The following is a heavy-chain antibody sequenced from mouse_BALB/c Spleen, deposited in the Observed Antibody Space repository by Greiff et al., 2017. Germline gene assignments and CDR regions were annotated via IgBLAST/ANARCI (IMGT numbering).Heavy chain of an antibody. CDR2: IWGDGST. V-gene: IGHV2-6-7*01. J-gene: IGHJ4*01. Sequence: VQGVESGPGLVAPSQSLSITCTVSGFSLTGYGVNWVRQPPGKGLEWLGMIWGDGSTDYNSALKSRLSISKDNSKSQVFLKMNSLQTDDTARYYCAREDYYGSSYAMDYWGQGTSVTVSS. D-gene: IGHD1-1*01. CDR1: GFSLTGYG. CDR3: AREDYYGSSYAMDY.